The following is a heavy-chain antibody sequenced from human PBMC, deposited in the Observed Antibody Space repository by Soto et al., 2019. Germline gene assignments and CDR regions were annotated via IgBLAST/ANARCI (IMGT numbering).Heavy chain of an antibody. CDR3: ARSGYSSSSNFDY. Sequence: SETLSLTCAVYGGSFSGYYWSWIRQPPGKGLEWIGEINHSGSTNYNPSLKSRVTISVDTSKNQFSLKLGSVTAADTAVYYCARSGYSSSSNFDYWGQGTLVTVSS. J-gene: IGHJ4*02. D-gene: IGHD6-13*01. CDR1: GGSFSGYY. V-gene: IGHV4-34*01. CDR2: INHSGST.